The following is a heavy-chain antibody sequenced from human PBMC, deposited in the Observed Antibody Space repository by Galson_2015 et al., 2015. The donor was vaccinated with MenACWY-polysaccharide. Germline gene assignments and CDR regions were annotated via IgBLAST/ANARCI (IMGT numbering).Heavy chain of an antibody. V-gene: IGHV3-21*01. D-gene: IGHD5-18*01. CDR2: ISSSSSYI. Sequence: SLRLSCAASGFTFSSYSMNWVRQAPGKGLEWVSSISSSSSYIYYADSLKGRFTISRDNAKNSLYLQMNSLRAEDTAVYYCARDSVDTAMAFYLSYGMDVWGQGTTVTVSS. J-gene: IGHJ6*02. CDR3: ARDSVDTAMAFYLSYGMDV. CDR1: GFTFSSYS.